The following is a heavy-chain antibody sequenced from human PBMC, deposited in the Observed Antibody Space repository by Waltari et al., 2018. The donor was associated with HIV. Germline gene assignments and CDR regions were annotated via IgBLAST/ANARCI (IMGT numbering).Heavy chain of an antibody. J-gene: IGHJ4*02. Sequence: QVQLQQWGAGLLKPSETLSLTCAVYGGSFSAYYWRWIRQPPGKGLEWIGEINHSGSTNYNPSLKSRVTISVDTSKNQFSLKLSSVTAADTAVYYCARFWGDKDSSSFFDYWGQGTLVTVSS. CDR2: INHSGST. CDR3: ARFWGDKDSSSFFDY. CDR1: GGSFSAYY. D-gene: IGHD6-6*01. V-gene: IGHV4-34*01.